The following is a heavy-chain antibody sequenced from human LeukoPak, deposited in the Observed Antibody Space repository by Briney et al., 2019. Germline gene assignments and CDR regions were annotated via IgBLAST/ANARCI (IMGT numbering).Heavy chain of an antibody. Sequence: GGSLRLSCAASGFALNAYSLTWVRQAPGKGLEWVSSISSSSAYIHYAESVKGRFTISRDNIDNVVYLQTNSLRVEDTAVYFCARVAVAGPTGWFDSWGQGTLVTVSS. CDR2: ISSSSAYI. J-gene: IGHJ5*01. D-gene: IGHD6-19*01. V-gene: IGHV3-21*01. CDR1: GFALNAYS. CDR3: ARVAVAGPTGWFDS.